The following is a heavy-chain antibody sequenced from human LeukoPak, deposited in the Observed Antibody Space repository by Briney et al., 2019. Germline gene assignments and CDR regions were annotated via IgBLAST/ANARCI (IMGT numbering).Heavy chain of an antibody. J-gene: IGHJ3*02. V-gene: IGHV4-39*01. D-gene: IGHD6-19*01. Sequence: SETLSLTCTVSGGSISSRSYYWGWVRQPPGKGLEWTGSTHYSGSTYYDASFKSRVTMSVDTSKNQFSLKLSSVTAADTAVYYCARHYRGALAGTMGAFDIWGQGTMVTVSS. CDR1: GGSISSRSYY. CDR2: THYSGST. CDR3: ARHYRGALAGTMGAFDI.